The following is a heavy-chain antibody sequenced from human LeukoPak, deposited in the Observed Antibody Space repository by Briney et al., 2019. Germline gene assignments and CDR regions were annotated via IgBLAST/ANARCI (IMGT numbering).Heavy chain of an antibody. Sequence: ASVKVSCKASGYTFTSYAMHWVRQAPGQRLEWMGWVNAGNGNTKYSQEFQGRVTITRDTSASTAYMELSSLRYDDTAVYYCARGEVPPHYFDSWGQGTLVTVSS. CDR1: GYTFTSYA. CDR3: ARGEVPPHYFDS. V-gene: IGHV1-3*01. CDR2: VNAGNGNT. J-gene: IGHJ4*02.